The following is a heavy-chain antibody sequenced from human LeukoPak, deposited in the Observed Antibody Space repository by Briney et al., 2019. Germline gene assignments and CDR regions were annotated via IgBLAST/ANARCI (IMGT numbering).Heavy chain of an antibody. J-gene: IGHJ4*02. D-gene: IGHD4-17*01. CDR2: ISPGGGTT. V-gene: IGHV3-23*01. Sequence: GGSLRLSCAASGFTFSSYAMSWVRQLRGGGLEWVSTISPGGGTTYYAESMKGRFTISRDNSKSTLYLEMNSLRAEDTAVYYCAKDEGGYGDYVSSFDYWGQGTLVTVSS. CDR3: AKDEGGYGDYVSSFDY. CDR1: GFTFSSYA.